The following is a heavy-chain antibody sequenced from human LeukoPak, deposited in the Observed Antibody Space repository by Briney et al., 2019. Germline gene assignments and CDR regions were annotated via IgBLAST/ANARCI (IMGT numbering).Heavy chain of an antibody. CDR2: INHSGST. D-gene: IGHD3-22*01. CDR3: ARATYYDSSGFAAFDI. Sequence: PGGSLRLSCAASGFTFSSYSMNWVRQAPGKGLEWIGEINHSGSTNYNPSLKSRVTISVDTSKNQFSLKLSSVTAADTAVYYCARATYYDSSGFAAFDIWGQGTMVTVSS. V-gene: IGHV4-34*01. J-gene: IGHJ3*02. CDR1: GFTFSSYS.